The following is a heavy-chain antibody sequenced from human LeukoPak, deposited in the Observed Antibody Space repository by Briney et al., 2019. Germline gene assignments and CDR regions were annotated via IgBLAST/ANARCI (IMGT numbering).Heavy chain of an antibody. CDR2: IWYDGSNK. CDR3: AREVEAFWGPTDY. J-gene: IGHJ4*02. D-gene: IGHD7-27*01. Sequence: PGRSLRLSCAASGFTFSSYDMHWVRQAPGKGLEWVAVIWYDGSNKYYADSVKGRFTISRDNSKNTLYLQMNSLRAEDTAVYYCAREVEAFWGPTDYWGQGTLVTVSS. V-gene: IGHV3-33*01. CDR1: GFTFSSYD.